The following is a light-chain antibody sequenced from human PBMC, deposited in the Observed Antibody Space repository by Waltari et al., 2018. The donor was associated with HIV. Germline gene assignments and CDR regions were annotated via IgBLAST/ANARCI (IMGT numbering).Light chain of an antibody. CDR3: QQLYTFPLS. V-gene: IGKV1-9*01. J-gene: IGKJ4*01. CDR1: QGISTS. CDR2: EAS. Sequence: DIQLTQSPSLLSASLGDRVTITCRASQGISTSLAWYQQRPGEAPRLLIYEASTLQRGVPTRFSGIASGTRFTLTISGLQHDDLAIYFCQQLYTFPLSFGGGTKVE.